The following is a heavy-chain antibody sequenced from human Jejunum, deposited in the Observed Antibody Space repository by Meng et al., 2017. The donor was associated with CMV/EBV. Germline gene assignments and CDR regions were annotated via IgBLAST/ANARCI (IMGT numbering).Heavy chain of an antibody. CDR1: FPFSDYA. V-gene: IGHV3-30-3*01. J-gene: IGHJ4*02. CDR2: ISYDGSNK. CDR3: ASPPRAYYDFWTGQDS. Sequence: FPFSDYAMHWVRQAPGKGLEWVAVISYDGSNKYYADSVKGRFTISRDNSKNTLYLQMNSLRAEDTAVYYCASPPRAYYDFWTGQDSWGQGALVTVSS. D-gene: IGHD3-3*01.